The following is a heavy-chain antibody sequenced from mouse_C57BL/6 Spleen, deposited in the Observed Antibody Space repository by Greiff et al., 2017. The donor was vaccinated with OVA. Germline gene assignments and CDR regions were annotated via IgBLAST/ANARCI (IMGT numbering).Heavy chain of an antibody. D-gene: IGHD4-1*01. V-gene: IGHV14-3*01. J-gene: IGHJ3*01. CDR3: AGEGGLAWFAY. Sequence: EVQLQQSVAELVRPGASVKLSCTASGFNFKNTYMHWVKQRPEQGLEWIGRIDPANGNTKYAPKFQGKATLTADTSSNTAYLQLSSLTSEDTAVDYCAGEGGLAWFAYWGQGTLVTVSA. CDR2: IDPANGNT. CDR1: GFNFKNTY.